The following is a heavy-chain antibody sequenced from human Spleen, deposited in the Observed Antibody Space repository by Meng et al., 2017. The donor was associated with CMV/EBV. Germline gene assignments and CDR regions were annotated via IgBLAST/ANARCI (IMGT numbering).Heavy chain of an antibody. Sequence: GSLRLSCAASGFTFNGYNMNWVRQAPGKGLEWIGYIYYSGSTNYNPSLKSRVTISVDTSKNQFSLKLSSVTAADTAVYYCVRSSNPYYYYGMDVWGQGTTVTVSS. D-gene: IGHD4-11*01. CDR1: GFTFNGYN. CDR3: VRSSNPYYYYGMDV. CDR2: IYYSGST. J-gene: IGHJ6*02. V-gene: IGHV4-59*01.